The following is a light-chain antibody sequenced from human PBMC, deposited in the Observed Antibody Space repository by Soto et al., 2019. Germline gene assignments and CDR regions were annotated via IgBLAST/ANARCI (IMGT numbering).Light chain of an antibody. Sequence: EIVLTQSPATLSLSPGERATLSCRASQSVNNYLAWYQQKPGQAPRLLISDASNRATGIPARFSGIGSGTGFTLTISSLEPEDFAVYFCQQRSTWPPTFGQGTKVEVK. V-gene: IGKV3-11*01. CDR3: QQRSTWPPT. CDR2: DAS. CDR1: QSVNNY. J-gene: IGKJ1*01.